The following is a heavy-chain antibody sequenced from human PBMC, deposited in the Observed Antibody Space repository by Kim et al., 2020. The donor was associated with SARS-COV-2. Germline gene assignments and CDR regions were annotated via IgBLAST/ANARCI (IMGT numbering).Heavy chain of an antibody. Sequence: GGSLRLSCAASGFTFSSYGMHWVRQAPGKGLEWVAVISYDGSNKYYADSVKGRFTISRDNSKNTLYLQMNSLRAEDTAVYYCAKDEGVLPTVTTYYFDYWGQGTLVTVSS. D-gene: IGHD4-17*01. CDR2: ISYDGSNK. CDR3: AKDEGVLPTVTTYYFDY. J-gene: IGHJ4*02. CDR1: GFTFSSYG. V-gene: IGHV3-30*18.